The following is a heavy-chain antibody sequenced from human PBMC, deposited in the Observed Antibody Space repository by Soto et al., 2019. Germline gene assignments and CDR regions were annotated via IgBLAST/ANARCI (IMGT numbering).Heavy chain of an antibody. CDR1: GFTFSSYG. V-gene: IGHV3-30*18. J-gene: IGHJ6*02. CDR2: ISYDGSNK. D-gene: IGHD1-26*01. Sequence: GGSLRLSCAASGFTFSSYGMHWVRQAPGKGLEWVAVISYDGSNKYYADSVKGRFTISRDNSKNTLYLQMNSLRAEDTAVYYCAKDTRYSGSYYYYGMDVWGQGTTVTVSS. CDR3: AKDTRYSGSYYYYGMDV.